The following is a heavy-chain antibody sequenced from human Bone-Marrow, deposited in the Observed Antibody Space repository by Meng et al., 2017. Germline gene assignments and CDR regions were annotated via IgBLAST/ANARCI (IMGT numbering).Heavy chain of an antibody. V-gene: IGHV3-53*01. Sequence: GQLGELGGGLPQPGGSLRLSCAASGFSVSSSYMSWVRQAPGKGPEWVSVIYSGGTTYYADSVKGRFTISRDNSRNTLYLQVNSLRAEDTAVYYCARVLRGWGYFDYWGQGTPVTVSS. CDR3: ARVLRGWGYFDY. CDR2: IYSGGTT. J-gene: IGHJ4*02. CDR1: GFSVSSSY. D-gene: IGHD3-10*01.